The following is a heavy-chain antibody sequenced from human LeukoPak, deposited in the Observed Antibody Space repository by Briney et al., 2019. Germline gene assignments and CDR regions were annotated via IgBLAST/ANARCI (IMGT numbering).Heavy chain of an antibody. CDR3: ARVPSGGNKFDP. Sequence: ASVKVSCKASGYTFTSYAMNWVRQAPGQGLEWMGWMNPNSANTGYAQKFQGRVTMTRNTSISTAYMELSSLRSEDTAVYYCARVPSGGNKFDPWGQGTLVTVSS. V-gene: IGHV1-8*01. D-gene: IGHD6-25*01. CDR2: MNPNSANT. CDR1: GYTFTSYA. J-gene: IGHJ5*02.